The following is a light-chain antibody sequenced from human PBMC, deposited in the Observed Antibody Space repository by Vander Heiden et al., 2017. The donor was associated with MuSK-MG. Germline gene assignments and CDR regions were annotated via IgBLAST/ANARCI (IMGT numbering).Light chain of an antibody. CDR3: RQDYSYPRT. CDR1: QVIRND. V-gene: IGKV1-6*01. CDR2: GAS. Sequence: AIQMTQSPSSLSASVGDRVTMSCRASQVIRNDVAWYQQVPGKAPKLLIYGASRLQSGVPSRFGGSGSGTDFTLTISRLQPEDFATYYCRQDYSYPRTFGQGTKVE. J-gene: IGKJ1*01.